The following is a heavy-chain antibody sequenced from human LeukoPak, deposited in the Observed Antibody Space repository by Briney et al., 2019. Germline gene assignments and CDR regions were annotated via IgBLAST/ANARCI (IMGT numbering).Heavy chain of an antibody. Sequence: GGSLRLSCAAPGFPFSSYSMNWVRQAPGKGLEWVSSISSSSSYIYYADSVKGRFTISRDNAKNSLYLKMNSLRVEDTAVYYCARVGCSGGRCPGYGMDVWGQGTTVTISS. V-gene: IGHV3-21*01. CDR2: ISSSSSYI. D-gene: IGHD2-15*01. CDR3: ARVGCSGGRCPGYGMDV. J-gene: IGHJ6*02. CDR1: GFPFSSYS.